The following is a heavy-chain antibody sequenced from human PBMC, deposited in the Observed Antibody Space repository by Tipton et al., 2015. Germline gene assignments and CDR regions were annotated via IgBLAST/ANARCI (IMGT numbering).Heavy chain of an antibody. J-gene: IGHJ5*02. V-gene: IGHV3-21*01. CDR2: ISGSGGNT. D-gene: IGHD5-24*01. Sequence: SLRLSCAASGFTFSTYAMSWVRQAPGKGLEWISSISGSGGNTYYADSLKGRFTISRDNAKNSLYLQMNSLRAEDTAVYYCALSRDGYNYIDTWGQGTLVTVSS. CDR1: GFTFSTYA. CDR3: ALSRDGYNYIDT.